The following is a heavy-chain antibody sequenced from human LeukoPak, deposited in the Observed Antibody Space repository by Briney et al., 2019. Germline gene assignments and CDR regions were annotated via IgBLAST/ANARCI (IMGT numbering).Heavy chain of an antibody. D-gene: IGHD4-11*01. Sequence: SETLSLTCTVSGVAISSYYWSWIRQPPGKGLEWIGYIYYSGSTNYNPSLKSRVTISVATSKTQFYLTLSSVTAADTAVYYCARQQGLQYYYGMDVWGQGTTVTVSS. CDR3: ARQQGLQYYYGMDV. CDR2: IYYSGST. J-gene: IGHJ6*02. CDR1: GVAISSYY. V-gene: IGHV4-59*08.